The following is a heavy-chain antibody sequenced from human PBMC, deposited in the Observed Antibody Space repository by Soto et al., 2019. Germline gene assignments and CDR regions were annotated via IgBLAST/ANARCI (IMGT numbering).Heavy chain of an antibody. V-gene: IGHV6-1*01. CDR2: TYYRSKWYN. J-gene: IGHJ6*02. D-gene: IGHD1-26*01. Sequence: IKQSPSRGLEWLGRTYYRSKWYNDYAVSVKSRITINPDTSKNQFSLQLNSVTPEDPAVYYSPRGGAFPGVWGQGTTVPVSS. CDR3: PRGGAFPGV.